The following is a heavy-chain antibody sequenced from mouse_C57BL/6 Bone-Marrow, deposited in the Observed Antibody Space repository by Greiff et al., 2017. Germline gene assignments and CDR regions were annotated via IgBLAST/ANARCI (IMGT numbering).Heavy chain of an antibody. CDR1: GFTFTDYY. D-gene: IGHD1-1*02. J-gene: IGHJ3*01. V-gene: IGHV7-3*01. Sequence: EVKLVESGGGLVQPGGSLSLSCAASGFTFTDYYMSWVRQPPGTALEWLGFIRNKANGYTTEYNASVKGRFTISRDNSQSILYLQMNALRAEDRAAYYCARYGVVQGLFADWGQGTLVTVSA. CDR3: ARYGVVQGLFAD. CDR2: IRNKANGYTT.